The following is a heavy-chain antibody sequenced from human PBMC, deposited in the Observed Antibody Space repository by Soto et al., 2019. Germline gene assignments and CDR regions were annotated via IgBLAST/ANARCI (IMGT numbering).Heavy chain of an antibody. Sequence: GASVKVSCKASGYIFTSYYTHWVRQAPGQGLEWMGWINPFDGSRMFAQSFQGRVTMTRDTSTSTVYMEVSSLRSEDTAVYYCSRVDPGETSPFDHWGKGTLVTVSS. CDR1: GYIFTSYY. CDR3: SRVDPGETSPFDH. D-gene: IGHD3-10*01. J-gene: IGHJ4*02. V-gene: IGHV1-46*03. CDR2: INPFDGSR.